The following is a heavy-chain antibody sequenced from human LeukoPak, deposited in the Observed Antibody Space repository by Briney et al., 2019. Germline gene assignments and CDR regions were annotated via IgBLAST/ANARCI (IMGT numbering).Heavy chain of an antibody. D-gene: IGHD6-13*01. V-gene: IGHV1-8*01. J-gene: IGHJ5*02. CDR1: GYTFTSYE. CDR3: ARGLIAAAASARFDP. CDR2: MNPNSGNT. Sequence: ASVKVSCKASGYTFTSYEINWVRQATGQGLEWMGWMNPNSGNTGYAQKFQGRVTMTRNTSISTAYMELSSLRSEDTAVYYCARGLIAAAASARFDPWGQGTLVTVSS.